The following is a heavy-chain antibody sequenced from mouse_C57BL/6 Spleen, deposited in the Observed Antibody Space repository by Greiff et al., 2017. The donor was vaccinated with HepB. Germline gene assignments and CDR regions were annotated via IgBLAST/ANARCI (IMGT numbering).Heavy chain of an antibody. J-gene: IGHJ4*01. CDR2: ISYDGSN. CDR3: ARDRYSNYAFYAMDY. D-gene: IGHD2-5*01. V-gene: IGHV3-6*01. CDR1: GYSITSGYY. Sequence: EVKLMESGPGLVKPSQSLSLTCSVTGYSITSGYYWNWIRQFPGNKLEWMGYISYDGSNNYNPSLKNRISITRDTSKNQFFLKLNSVTTADTATYYCARDRYSNYAFYAMDYWGQGTSVTVSS.